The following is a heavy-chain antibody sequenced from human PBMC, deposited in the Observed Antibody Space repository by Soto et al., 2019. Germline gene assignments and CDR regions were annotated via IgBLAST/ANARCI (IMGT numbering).Heavy chain of an antibody. CDR1: GYTSTSYG. CDR3: ARGVSYDESGHYLRLVFDY. D-gene: IGHD3-22*01. V-gene: IGHV1-18*01. J-gene: IGHJ4*02. Sequence: ASVKVSCKASGYTSTSYGSSWVRQAPGQGLEWMGWISAYNGNTNYAQKLQGRVTMTTDTSTSTDYMELRSLRSDDTAVYYCARGVSYDESGHYLRLVFDYWGQGALVTVSS. CDR2: ISAYNGNT.